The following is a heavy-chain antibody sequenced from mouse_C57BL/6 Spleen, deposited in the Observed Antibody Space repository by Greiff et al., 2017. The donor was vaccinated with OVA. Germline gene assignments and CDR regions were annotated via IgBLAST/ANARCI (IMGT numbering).Heavy chain of an antibody. CDR3: ARGNVTPHAMDY. V-gene: IGHV1-50*01. D-gene: IGHD2-12*01. CDR1: GYTFTSYW. Sequence: VQLQQPGAELVKPGASVKLSCKASGYTFTSYWMQWVKQRPGQGLEWIGEIDPSDSSTNYTQKFKGKATLTVDTSSSTAYMQLSSLTSEDSAVYYCARGNVTPHAMDYWGQGTSVTVAS. CDR2: IDPSDSST. J-gene: IGHJ4*01.